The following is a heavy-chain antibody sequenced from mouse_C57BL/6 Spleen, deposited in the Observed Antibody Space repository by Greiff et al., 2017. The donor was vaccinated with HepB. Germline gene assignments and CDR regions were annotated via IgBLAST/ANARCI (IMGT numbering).Heavy chain of an antibody. Sequence: VQLKQSGPELVKPGASVKISCKASGYSFTGYYMNWVKQSPEKSLEWIGEINPSTGGTTYNQKFKAKATLTVDKSSSTAYMQLKSLTSEDSAVYYCARGGTGTRAMDYWGQGTSVTVSS. CDR3: ARGGTGTRAMDY. V-gene: IGHV1-42*01. J-gene: IGHJ4*01. D-gene: IGHD4-1*01. CDR2: INPSTGGT. CDR1: GYSFTGYY.